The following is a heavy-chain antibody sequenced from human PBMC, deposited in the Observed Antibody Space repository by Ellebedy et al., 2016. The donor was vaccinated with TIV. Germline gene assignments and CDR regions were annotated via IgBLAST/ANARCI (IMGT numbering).Heavy chain of an antibody. CDR3: VGPRLMGIQQDAFDM. Sequence: GESLKISCQGYGYNFLWYWIAWVRQRPGKGLEWMGIIYPRDSKTQYSPAFQGQVTISADTSISTAYLQWSSLRASDTATYYCVGPRLMGIQQDAFDMWGRGTTVTVSS. CDR1: GYNFLWYW. CDR2: IYPRDSKT. J-gene: IGHJ3*02. D-gene: IGHD6-13*01. V-gene: IGHV5-51*01.